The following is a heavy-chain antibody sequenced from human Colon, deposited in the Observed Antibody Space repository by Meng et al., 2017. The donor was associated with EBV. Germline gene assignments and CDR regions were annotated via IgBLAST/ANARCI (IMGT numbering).Heavy chain of an antibody. CDR3: ATSPSSMVTTFRQY. D-gene: IGHD4-17*01. CDR1: GFSFCDYV. CDR2: ISSSGEST. Sequence: EVQLLESGGGLAQPGGSLRLSXAASGFSFCDYVMTWVRQAPGKGLEWVSGISSSGESTSYGASMKGRFTISRDNSNNTLYLQMNTLRAEDTAKYYCATSPSSMVTTFRQYWGQGTLVTVSS. V-gene: IGHV3-23*01. J-gene: IGHJ4*02.